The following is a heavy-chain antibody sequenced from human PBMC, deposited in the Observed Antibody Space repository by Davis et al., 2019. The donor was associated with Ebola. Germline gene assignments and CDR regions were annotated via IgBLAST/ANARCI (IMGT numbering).Heavy chain of an antibody. Sequence: SVKVSCKASGGTFNSYTVSWVRQAPGQGLEWMGGIIYIFGAPNYAQKFQGRVTITADDSTSTAYMELSSLRSEDTAVYYCARDGKRSYCTANMCWHSFDNWGQGTLVTVSS. D-gene: IGHD2-8*02. CDR1: GGTFNSYT. J-gene: IGHJ4*02. CDR3: ARDGKRSYCTANMCWHSFDN. CDR2: IIYIFGAP. V-gene: IGHV1-69*13.